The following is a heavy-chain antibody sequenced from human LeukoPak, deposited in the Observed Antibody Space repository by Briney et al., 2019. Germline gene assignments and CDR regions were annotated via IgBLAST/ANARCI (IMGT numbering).Heavy chain of an antibody. CDR1: VFTFSSFA. CDR2: ISASGGST. Sequence: GGSLSLSCAASVFTFSSFATSWVRQDPRKGLEWVSGISASGGSTYYAHSVKGRFTISRANSKNTLHLQLNLLTAEAPAVYYCAKGFYDNSASGVFDIWGQGTMVTVSS. D-gene: IGHD3-22*01. V-gene: IGHV3-23*01. J-gene: IGHJ3*02. CDR3: AKGFYDNSASGVFDI.